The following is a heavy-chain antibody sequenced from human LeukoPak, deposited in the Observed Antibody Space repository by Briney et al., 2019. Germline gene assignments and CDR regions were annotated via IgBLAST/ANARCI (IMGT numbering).Heavy chain of an antibody. CDR2: ISYDGSNN. V-gene: IGHV3-30*18. J-gene: IGHJ3*02. CDR3: AKGLIRATGTGAFDI. Sequence: QPGGSLRLSCTASGFTFSVYEMNWVRQAPGKGLEWVAVISYDGSNNYFVDSVKGRFTISRDNSQNTLYLQMNSLRVEDTAVYYCAKGLIRATGTGAFDIWGQGTMVTVSS. D-gene: IGHD6-13*01. CDR1: GFTFSVYE.